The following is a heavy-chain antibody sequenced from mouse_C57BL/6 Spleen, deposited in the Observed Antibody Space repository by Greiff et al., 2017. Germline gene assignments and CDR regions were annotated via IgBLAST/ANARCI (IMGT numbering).Heavy chain of an antibody. Sequence: VQLQQSGPELVKPGASVKISCKASGYTFTDYFMNWVKQSHGKSLEWIGDINPNNGGTSYNQKFKGKATLTVDKSSSTAYMELRSLTSEDSAVYYCAREGLYYGSSPYWYFDVWGTGTTVTLSS. CDR2: INPNNGGT. D-gene: IGHD1-1*01. CDR1: GYTFTDYF. CDR3: AREGLYYGSSPYWYFDV. V-gene: IGHV1-26*01. J-gene: IGHJ1*03.